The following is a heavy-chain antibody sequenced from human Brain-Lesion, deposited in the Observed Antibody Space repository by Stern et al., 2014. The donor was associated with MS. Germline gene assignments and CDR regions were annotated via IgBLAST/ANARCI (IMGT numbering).Heavy chain of an antibody. CDR3: AGGLGF. CDR2: ITWDGGST. V-gene: IGHV3-43D*03. CDR1: GFTFDDYA. Sequence: VQLVPSGGVVVQPGGSLRLSCAASGFTFDDYAMHWVRQAPGKGLEWVSLITWDGGSTSYTDSVKGRFSISRDNRKSFLYLQMNSLRPEDTALYYCAGGLGFWGRGTLVTVSS. D-gene: IGHD2-21*01. J-gene: IGHJ4*02.